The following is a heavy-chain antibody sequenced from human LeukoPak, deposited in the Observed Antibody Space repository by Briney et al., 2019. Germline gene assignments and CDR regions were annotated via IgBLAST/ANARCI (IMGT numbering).Heavy chain of an antibody. D-gene: IGHD3-10*01. CDR2: IYHSGST. V-gene: IGHV4-4*02. CDR3: ARDRYGSGSYYAPYNWFDP. Sequence: SETLSLTCAVSGGSISSSNWWSWVRQPPGKGLEWIGEIYHSGSTNYNPSLKGRVTISVDTSKNQFSLKLSSVTAADTAVYYCARDRYGSGSYYAPYNWFDPWGQGTLVTVSS. J-gene: IGHJ5*02. CDR1: GGSISSSNW.